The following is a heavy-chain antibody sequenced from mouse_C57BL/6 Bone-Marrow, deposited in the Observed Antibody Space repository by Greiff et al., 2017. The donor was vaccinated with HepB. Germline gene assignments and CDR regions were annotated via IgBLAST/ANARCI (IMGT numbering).Heavy chain of an antibody. CDR3: TTDLLWYPYWYFDV. CDR1: GFNIKDDY. D-gene: IGHD2-1*01. J-gene: IGHJ1*03. CDR2: IDPENGDT. Sequence: VQLQQSGAELVRPGASVKLSCTASGFNIKDDYIHWVKQRPEQGLEWIGWIDPENGDTEYASKFQGKATITADTSSNTAYLQLSSLTSEDTAVYYCTTDLLWYPYWYFDVWGTGTTVTVSS. V-gene: IGHV14-4*01.